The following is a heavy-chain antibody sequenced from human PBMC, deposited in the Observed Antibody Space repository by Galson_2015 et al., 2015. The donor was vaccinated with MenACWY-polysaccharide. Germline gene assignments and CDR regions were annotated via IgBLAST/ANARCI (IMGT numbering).Heavy chain of an antibody. CDR2: ISGSGGST. CDR3: AEYCSSTSCYTVSGNYYGMDV. D-gene: IGHD2-2*02. Sequence: SLRLSCAASGFTFSSYAMSWVRQAPGKGLEWVSAISGSGGSTYYADSVKGRFTISRDNSKNTLYLQMSSLRAEDTAVYYCAEYCSSTSCYTVSGNYYGMDVWGQGTTVTVSS. V-gene: IGHV3-23*01. CDR1: GFTFSSYA. J-gene: IGHJ6*02.